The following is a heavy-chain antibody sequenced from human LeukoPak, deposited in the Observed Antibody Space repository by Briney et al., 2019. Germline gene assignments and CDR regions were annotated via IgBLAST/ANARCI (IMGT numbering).Heavy chain of an antibody. D-gene: IGHD3-16*01. CDR1: GGTFSGYY. V-gene: IGHV4-34*01. J-gene: IGHJ3*02. Sequence: PSETLSLTCAVYGGTFSGYYWGWIRQPPGKGLEWIGEINHSGSTNCNPSLKSRVTTSVDTSKNQFSLKLKSVTAADTAVYYCARVGYDYVWGIDGFDIWGQGTMVTVSS. CDR3: ARVGYDYVWGIDGFDI. CDR2: INHSGST.